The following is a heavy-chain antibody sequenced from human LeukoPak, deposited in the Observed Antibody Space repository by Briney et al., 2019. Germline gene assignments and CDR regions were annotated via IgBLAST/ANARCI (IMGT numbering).Heavy chain of an antibody. V-gene: IGHV4-39*07. J-gene: IGHJ6*03. CDR1: GGSISSSSYY. Sequence: SETLFLTCTVSGGSISSSSYYWGWIRQPPGKGLEWIGSIYYSGSTYYNPSLKSRVTISVDTSKNQFSLKLSSVTAADTAVYYCAREPEYYDFWSGSNPGEYYYYYMDVWGKGTTVTVSS. D-gene: IGHD3-3*01. CDR3: AREPEYYDFWSGSNPGEYYYYYMDV. CDR2: IYYSGST.